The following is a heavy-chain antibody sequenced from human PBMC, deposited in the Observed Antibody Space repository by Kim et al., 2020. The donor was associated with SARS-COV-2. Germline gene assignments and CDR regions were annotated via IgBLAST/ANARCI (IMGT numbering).Heavy chain of an antibody. J-gene: IGHJ4*02. Sequence: YYVDPVKGRITISRNNSKNTLYLQMNSLRAEDTTVYYCAKDVGVSGWLDCWGQGTLVTVSS. CDR3: AKDVGVSGWLDC. V-gene: IGHV3-30*02. D-gene: IGHD6-19*01.